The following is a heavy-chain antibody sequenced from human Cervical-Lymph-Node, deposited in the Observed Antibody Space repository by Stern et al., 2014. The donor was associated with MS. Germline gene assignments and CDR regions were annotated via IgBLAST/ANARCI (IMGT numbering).Heavy chain of an antibody. CDR3: TTEYGPMRQINSFVLPQNRDY. D-gene: IGHD2/OR15-2a*01. V-gene: IGHV3-15*01. CDR1: GFTFTNAW. CDR2: IKTKADGETT. Sequence: EVQLVESGGGFVKPGGSLRLSCAASGFTFTNAWMSWVRQAPGKGLEWVGRIKTKADGETTDYATPVKGRFIISRDDSKNTLFLQMNSLKTEDTALYFCTTEYGPMRQINSFVLPQNRDYWGQGTLVTISS. J-gene: IGHJ4*02.